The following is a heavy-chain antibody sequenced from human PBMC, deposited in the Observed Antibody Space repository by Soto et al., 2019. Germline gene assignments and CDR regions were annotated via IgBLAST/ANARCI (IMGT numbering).Heavy chain of an antibody. V-gene: IGHV3-23*01. D-gene: IGHD1-1*01. CDR1: GFIFTDYG. Sequence: PGGSLRLSCRASGFIFTDYGMTWVRQAPGKGLEWVSGLSGSGGDSYYADSVKGRFTVSRDNSRKILYLQMKSLRAEDTAVYYCARLEGNWNDIYYYYGMDVWGQGTTVPVSS. CDR2: LSGSGGDS. J-gene: IGHJ6*02. CDR3: ARLEGNWNDIYYYYGMDV.